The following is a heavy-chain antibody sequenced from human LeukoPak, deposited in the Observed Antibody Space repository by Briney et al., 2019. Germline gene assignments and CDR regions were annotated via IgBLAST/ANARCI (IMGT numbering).Heavy chain of an antibody. Sequence: GGSLRFSCAASGFTFSSYAMSWVRQAPGKGLKWVSAISGSGGSTYYADSVKGRFTISRDNSKNTLYLQMNSLRAEDTAVYYCAKSKFSSSTPPGFDYWGQGTLVTVSS. D-gene: IGHD6-6*01. CDR3: AKSKFSSSTPPGFDY. V-gene: IGHV3-23*01. CDR2: ISGSGGST. CDR1: GFTFSSYA. J-gene: IGHJ4*02.